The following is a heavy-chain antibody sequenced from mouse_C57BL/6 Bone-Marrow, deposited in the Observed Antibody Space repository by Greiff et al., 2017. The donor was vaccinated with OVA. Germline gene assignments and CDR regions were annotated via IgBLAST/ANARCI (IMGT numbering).Heavy chain of an antibody. J-gene: IGHJ4*01. V-gene: IGHV1-64*01. CDR3: ARWLLYAMDY. CDR1: GYTFTSYW. D-gene: IGHD2-3*01. CDR2: IHPNSGST. Sequence: QVQLRQPGAELVKPGASVKLSCKASGYTFTSYWMHWVKQRPGQGLEWIGMIHPNSGSTNYNEKFKSKATLTVDKSSSTAYMQLSSLTSEDSAVYYCARWLLYAMDYWGQGTSVTVSS.